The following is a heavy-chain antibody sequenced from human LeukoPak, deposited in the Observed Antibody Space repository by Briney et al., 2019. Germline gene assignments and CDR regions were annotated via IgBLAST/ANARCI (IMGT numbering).Heavy chain of an antibody. V-gene: IGHV1-18*01. Sequence: ASVKVSSKASGYTFTSYGISWVRQAPGQGLEWMGWISAYNGNTNYAQKLRGRVTMTTDTSTSTAYMELRSLRSDDTAVYYCARDGDCSSTSCYTGINWFDPWGQGTLVTVSS. CDR3: ARDGDCSSTSCYTGINWFDP. D-gene: IGHD2-2*02. J-gene: IGHJ5*02. CDR1: GYTFTSYG. CDR2: ISAYNGNT.